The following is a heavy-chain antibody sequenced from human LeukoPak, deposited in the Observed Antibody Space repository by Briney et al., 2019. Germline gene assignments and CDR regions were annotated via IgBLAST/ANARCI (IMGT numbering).Heavy chain of an antibody. CDR1: GFTFSEYY. V-gene: IGHV3-11*01. CDR2: ISSSGSTI. CDR3: ARVAGSTLYYYSYYMDV. Sequence: PGGSLGLSCAASGFTFSEYYMSWIRQAPGKGLEWVSYISSSGSTIYYADSVKGRFTISRDNAKNSLYLQMNSLRAEDTAVYYCARVAGSTLYYYSYYMDVWGKGTTVTVSS. J-gene: IGHJ6*03. D-gene: IGHD3-10*01.